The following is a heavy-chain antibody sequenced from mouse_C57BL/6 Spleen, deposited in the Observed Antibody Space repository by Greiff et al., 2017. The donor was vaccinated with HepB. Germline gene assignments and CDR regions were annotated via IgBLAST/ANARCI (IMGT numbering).Heavy chain of an antibody. Sequence: EVQLQQSWAELVKPGASVKLSCTASGFNIKDYYMHWVKQRTEQGLEWIGRIDPEDGETKYAPKFQGKATITADTSSNTAYLQLSSLTSEDTAVYYCARDSITTVVAKYYFDYWGQGTTLTVSS. CDR3: ARDSITTVVAKYYFDY. D-gene: IGHD1-1*01. CDR1: GFNIKDYY. J-gene: IGHJ2*01. CDR2: IDPEDGET. V-gene: IGHV14-2*01.